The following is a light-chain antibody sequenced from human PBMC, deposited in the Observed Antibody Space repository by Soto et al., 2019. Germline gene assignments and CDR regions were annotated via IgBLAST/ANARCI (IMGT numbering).Light chain of an antibody. CDR2: SAP. CDR3: QQYAGSPRT. CDR1: QNLGTLY. J-gene: IGKJ1*01. V-gene: IGKV3-20*01. Sequence: EIVLTQSPGTLSLSPGERGTLSCRASQNLGTLYLAWFQQKSGQAPRLLIYSAPRRATGIPDRFTGSGSGTDFTLTINRVEPEDFAVYFCQQYAGSPRTFGQGTKVEIK.